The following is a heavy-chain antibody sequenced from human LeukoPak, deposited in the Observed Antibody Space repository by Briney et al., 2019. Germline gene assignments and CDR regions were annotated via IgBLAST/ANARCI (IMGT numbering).Heavy chain of an antibody. V-gene: IGHV3-21*01. D-gene: IGHD2-15*01. CDR1: GFTLSSYS. CDR2: ISKSSSYI. J-gene: IGHJ4*02. CDR3: ASSYCSGGSCYAFDY. Sequence: GGSLRLSCAASGFTLSSYSMNWVRQAPGKGLEWVSCISKSSSYIDYAGSVKGRFTISRDNAKNSLYLQMNSLRAEDTAVYYCASSYCSGGSCYAFDYWGQGTLVTVSS.